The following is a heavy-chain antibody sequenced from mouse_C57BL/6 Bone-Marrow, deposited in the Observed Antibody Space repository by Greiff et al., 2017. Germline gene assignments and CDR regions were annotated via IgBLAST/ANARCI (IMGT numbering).Heavy chain of an antibody. Sequence: EVKLQESGGDLVKPGGSLKLSCAASGFTFSSYGMSWVRQTPDKRLEWVATISSGGSYTYYPDSVKGRFTISRDNAKNTLYLQMSSLKSEDTAMYYCARSITTVVAPDYWGQGTTLTVSS. V-gene: IGHV5-6*01. CDR3: ARSITTVVAPDY. CDR2: ISSGGSYT. CDR1: GFTFSSYG. J-gene: IGHJ2*01. D-gene: IGHD1-1*01.